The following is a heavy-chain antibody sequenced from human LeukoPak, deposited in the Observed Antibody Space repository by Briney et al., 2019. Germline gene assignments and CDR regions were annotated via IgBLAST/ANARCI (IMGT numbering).Heavy chain of an antibody. CDR3: ARLDSGSLDY. Sequence: GGSLRPSCAASGFTVSSNYMSWVRQAPGKGLEWVSVIYSGGSTYYEDSVKGRFTISRDNSKNTLYLQMNSLRAEDTAVYYCARLDSGSLDYWGQGTLVTVSS. J-gene: IGHJ4*02. CDR2: IYSGGST. CDR1: GFTVSSNY. V-gene: IGHV3-66*02. D-gene: IGHD1-26*01.